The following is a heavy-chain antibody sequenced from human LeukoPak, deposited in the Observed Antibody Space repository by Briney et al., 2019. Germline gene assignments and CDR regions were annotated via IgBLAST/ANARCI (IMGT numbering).Heavy chain of an antibody. J-gene: IGHJ4*02. Sequence: ASVKVPYKPSRYTFNIYGISWAQQAPGQGLKWMGWIIAYNGDTHYAQRFQGRVTLTIDTSTSTAYIELRNLRCDDRAMYYCARDPSNTSGWYIYFDYWGEGTLVTVSS. CDR3: ARDPSNTSGWYIYFDY. D-gene: IGHD6-19*01. CDR2: IIAYNGDT. V-gene: IGHV1-18*01. CDR1: RYTFNIYG.